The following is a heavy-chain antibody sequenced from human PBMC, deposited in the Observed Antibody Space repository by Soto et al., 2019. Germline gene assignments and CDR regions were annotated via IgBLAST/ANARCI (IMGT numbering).Heavy chain of an antibody. CDR1: GFTFSSYA. D-gene: IGHD3-22*01. CDR2: ISYDGSNK. Sequence: GGSLRLSCAASGFTFSSYAMHWVRQAPGKGLEWVAVISYDGSNKYYADSVRGRFTISRDNSKNTLYLQMNSLRAEDTAVYYCARNTYYYDSSGYYYWGQGTLVTVS. J-gene: IGHJ4*02. V-gene: IGHV3-30-3*01. CDR3: ARNTYYYDSSGYYY.